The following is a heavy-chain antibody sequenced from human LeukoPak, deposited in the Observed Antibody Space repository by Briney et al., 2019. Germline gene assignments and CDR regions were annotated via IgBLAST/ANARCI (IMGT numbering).Heavy chain of an antibody. V-gene: IGHV3-30*03. Sequence: GRSLRLSCAASGFTFSSYGMHWVRQAPGKGLEWVAVISYDGSNKYYADSVKGRFTISRDNSKNTLYLQMNSLRAEDTAVYYCARDRTHYYGSGSYLPYWGQGTLVTVSS. J-gene: IGHJ4*02. CDR3: ARDRTHYYGSGSYLPY. CDR2: ISYDGSNK. CDR1: GFTFSSYG. D-gene: IGHD3-10*01.